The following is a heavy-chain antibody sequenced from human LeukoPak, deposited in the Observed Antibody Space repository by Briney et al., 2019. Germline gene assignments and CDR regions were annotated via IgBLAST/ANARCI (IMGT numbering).Heavy chain of an antibody. J-gene: IGHJ3*01. CDR3: AIGQGVITWGGADVYDV. V-gene: IGHV1-18*01. Sequence: ASVNVSCKASGYTFTNYGINWVRQAPGQRPEWVGWFSTYNGDTKYAQKLKGRVTLTADTSTSTAYMELRTLISDDTATYYCAIGQGVITWGGADVYDVWGQGTTVIVSS. D-gene: IGHD3-16*01. CDR1: GYTFTNYG. CDR2: FSTYNGDT.